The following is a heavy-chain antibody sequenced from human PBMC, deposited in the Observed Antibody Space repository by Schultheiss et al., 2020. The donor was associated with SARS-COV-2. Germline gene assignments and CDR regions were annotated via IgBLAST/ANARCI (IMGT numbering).Heavy chain of an antibody. CDR2: INPNSGGT. D-gene: IGHD3-10*01. Sequence: ASVKVSCRASGYDYYIHWVRQAPGQGLEWMGWINPNSGGTNYAQKFQGRVTMTRDTSISTAYMELSRLRSDDTAVYYCARAAVILWFRMDVWGQGTTVTVSS. J-gene: IGHJ6*02. CDR1: GYDYY. V-gene: IGHV1-2*02. CDR3: ARAAVILWFRMDV.